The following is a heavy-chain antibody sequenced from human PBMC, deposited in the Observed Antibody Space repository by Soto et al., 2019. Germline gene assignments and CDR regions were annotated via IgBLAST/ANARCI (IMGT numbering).Heavy chain of an antibody. D-gene: IGHD6-19*01. CDR1: GGTFSTYA. CDR2: IIPFFGTT. J-gene: IGHJ6*02. V-gene: IGHV1-69*06. CDR3: ARGPVAGRGDV. Sequence: QVQLVQSGAEVKKPGSSVTVSCKASGGTFSTYALTWVRQAPGQGLQRMGGIIPFFGTTNYAQKLQGRVTITADKSTSTAYMELRSLTSDDTAVYYCARGPVAGRGDVWGQGTTVTVSS.